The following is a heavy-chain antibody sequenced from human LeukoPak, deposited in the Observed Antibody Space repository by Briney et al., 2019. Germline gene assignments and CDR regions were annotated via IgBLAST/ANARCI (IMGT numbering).Heavy chain of an antibody. J-gene: IGHJ4*02. CDR1: GFTFSNFP. CDR3: AKVRSYSGYDPPYY. D-gene: IGHD5-12*01. Sequence: PGGSLRLSCAASGFTFSNFPMTWVRQAPGKGLEWVSAISGSGGSTYYADSVKGRFTISRDNSKNTLYLQMNSLRAEDTAVYYCAKVRSYSGYDPPYYWGQGTLVTVSS. CDR2: ISGSGGST. V-gene: IGHV3-23*01.